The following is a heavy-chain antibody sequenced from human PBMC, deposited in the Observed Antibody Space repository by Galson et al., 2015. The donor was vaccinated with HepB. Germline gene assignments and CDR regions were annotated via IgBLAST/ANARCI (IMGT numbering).Heavy chain of an antibody. CDR3: AWDSGKPDGPLYYQH. CDR1: GFIFNSAW. CDR2: IKSKMGGGTA. J-gene: IGHJ1*01. Sequence: SLRLSCAASGFIFNSAWMSWVRQAPGKGLEWVGRIKSKMGGGTADYAAPVKGRLSISRDDSKNMLHLQMNSLIMEDTAVYYCAWDSGKPDGPLYYQHCGQGTLVTVSS. D-gene: IGHD4-23*01. V-gene: IGHV3-15*01.